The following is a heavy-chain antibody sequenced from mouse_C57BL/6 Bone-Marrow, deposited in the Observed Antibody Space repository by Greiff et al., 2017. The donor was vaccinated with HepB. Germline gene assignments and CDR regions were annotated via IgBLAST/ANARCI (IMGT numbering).Heavy chain of an antibody. CDR2: IRNKANGYTT. CDR3: ARYPLITTVGDWYFDV. V-gene: IGHV7-3*01. D-gene: IGHD1-1*01. CDR1: GFTFTDYY. J-gene: IGHJ1*03. Sequence: EVQLVESGGGLVQPGGSLSLSCAASGFTFTDYYMSWVRQPPGKALEWLGFIRNKANGYTTEYSASVKGRFTISRDNSQSILYLQMNALRAEDSATYYCARYPLITTVGDWYFDVWGTGTTVTVSS.